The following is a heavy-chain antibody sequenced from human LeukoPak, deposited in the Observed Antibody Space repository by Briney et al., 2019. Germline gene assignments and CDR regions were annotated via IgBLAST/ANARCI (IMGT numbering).Heavy chain of an antibody. J-gene: IGHJ4*02. CDR2: INPNSGGT. D-gene: IGHD4-17*01. CDR1: GYTFTGYY. V-gene: IGHV1-2*06. Sequence: GASVEVSCKASGYTFTGYYIHWVRQAPGQGREWMGRINPNSGGTNYAQKFQGRVTITRDTSISTAYMDLSSLRSDDTAVYYCARVGGDDYGDPYAYYFDYWGQGTLVTVSS. CDR3: ARVGGDDYGDPYAYYFDY.